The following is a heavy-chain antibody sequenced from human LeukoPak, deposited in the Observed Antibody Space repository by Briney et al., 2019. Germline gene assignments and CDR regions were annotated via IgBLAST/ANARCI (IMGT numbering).Heavy chain of an antibody. CDR1: GGSFSGYY. J-gene: IGHJ4*02. D-gene: IGHD3-22*01. V-gene: IGHV4-34*01. CDR2: INHSGST. Sequence: PSETLSLTCAVYGGSFSGYYWSWIRQPPGKGLEWIGEINHSGSTNYNPSLKSRATISVDTSKNQFSLKLSSVTAADTAVYYCASRDYYDSSGYPFDYWGQGTLVTVSS. CDR3: ASRDYYDSSGYPFDY.